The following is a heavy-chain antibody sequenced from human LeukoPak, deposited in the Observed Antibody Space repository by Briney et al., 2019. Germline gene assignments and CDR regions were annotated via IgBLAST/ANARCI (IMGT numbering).Heavy chain of an antibody. Sequence: PSETLSLTCGVYGGSFSGYYWTWIRQPPGKGLEWIGEINHFGSPNFNPSLRSRASMTIDMSKKQFSLELSSVTAADTGIYYCASQYYNDRSAVLGYWGQGTLVTVSS. V-gene: IGHV4-34*10. J-gene: IGHJ4*02. CDR3: ASQYYNDRSAVLGY. CDR1: GGSFSGYY. CDR2: INHFGSP. D-gene: IGHD3-22*01.